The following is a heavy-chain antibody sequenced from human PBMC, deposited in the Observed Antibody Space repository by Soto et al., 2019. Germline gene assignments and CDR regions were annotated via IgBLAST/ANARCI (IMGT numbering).Heavy chain of an antibody. D-gene: IGHD3-16*01. CDR1: GGSVSSYY. CDR3: ARVRDASWFDL. Sequence: QVQLQESGPGLVKPSETLSLTCTVSGGSVSSYYWSWIGQPPRKGLEWIGYIYYTGSTNYSPSLKGRVTLAVDTARDHFSLKLSSVTAADTAVYYCARVRDASWFDLWGRGTLVTVSS. J-gene: IGHJ2*01. CDR2: IYYTGST. V-gene: IGHV4-59*02.